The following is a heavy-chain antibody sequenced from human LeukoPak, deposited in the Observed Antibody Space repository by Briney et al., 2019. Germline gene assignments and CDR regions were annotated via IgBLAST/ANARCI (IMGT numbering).Heavy chain of an antibody. V-gene: IGHV3-20*04. D-gene: IGHD6-13*01. Sequence: GGSLRLSCNDSGFSFDDYSMSWVRQVPGKGLEWVCGINWDGGNTHCADSVKGRFSVSRDNAENSLFLQMSSLRAEDTALYYCARDVSSNWYSFNIWGQGTQVTVTS. CDR1: GFSFDDYS. CDR3: ARDVSSNWYSFNI. CDR2: INWDGGNT. J-gene: IGHJ4*02.